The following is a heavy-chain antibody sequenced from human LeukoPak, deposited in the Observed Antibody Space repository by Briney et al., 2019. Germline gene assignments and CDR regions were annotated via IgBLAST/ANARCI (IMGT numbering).Heavy chain of an antibody. CDR2: IIPILGIA. CDR3: ARDYYDSSGYYATEYFQH. V-gene: IGHV1-69*04. CDR1: GGTFSSYA. Sequence: GASVKVSCKASGGTFSSYAISWVRQAPGQGLEWMGRIIPILGIANYAQKFQGRVTITADKSTSTAYMELNSLRAEDTAVYYCARDYYDSSGYYATEYFQHWGQGTLVTVSS. D-gene: IGHD3-22*01. J-gene: IGHJ1*01.